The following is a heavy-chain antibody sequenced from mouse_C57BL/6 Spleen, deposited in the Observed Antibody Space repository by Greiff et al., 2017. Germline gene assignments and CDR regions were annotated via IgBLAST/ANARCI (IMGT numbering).Heavy chain of an antibody. CDR1: GYAFPDYL. D-gene: IGHD2-5*01. Sequence: VQLQQSGAELVSPGTSGRVSSKASGYAFPDYLLEWVKKRPGQGLGGIGVINPGRGGTAYNEKFRGKATLAADKSSSTAYMQLSSLTSEDSTVYFCARSWSYYSKGDAMGYRGQGTS. CDR2: INPGRGGT. J-gene: IGHJ4*01. V-gene: IGHV1-54*01. CDR3: ARSWSYYSKGDAMGY.